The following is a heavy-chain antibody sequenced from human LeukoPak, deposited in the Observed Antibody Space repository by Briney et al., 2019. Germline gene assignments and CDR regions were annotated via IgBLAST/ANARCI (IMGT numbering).Heavy chain of an antibody. V-gene: IGHV4-59*01. Sequence: SETLSLTCTVSGGPISSYYWNWIRQPPGKGLEWIGYIYYSGSTNYNPSLKSRVTISVDTSKNQFSLKLSSVTAADTAVYYCARGGKLGYCSGGCCYSNDYWGQGTLVTVSS. J-gene: IGHJ4*02. CDR3: ARGGKLGYCSGGCCYSNDY. CDR2: IYYSGST. CDR1: GGPISSYY. D-gene: IGHD2-15*01.